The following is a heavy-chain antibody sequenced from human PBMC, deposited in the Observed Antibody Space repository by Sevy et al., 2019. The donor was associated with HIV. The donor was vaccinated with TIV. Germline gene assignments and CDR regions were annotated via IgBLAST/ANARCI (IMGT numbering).Heavy chain of an antibody. CDR3: ARSSLGGFDY. D-gene: IGHD3-16*01. CDR1: GFTFGSYA. J-gene: IGHJ4*02. V-gene: IGHV3-23*01. CDR2: ISNSGGSGGKT. Sequence: GGSLRLSCAVSGFTFGSYAVSWVRQAPGKGLEWVSAISNSGGSGGKTYYADSVKGRFTISRDTSKNTLYLQRNSLRAEDTALYYCARSSLGGFDYWGQGTLVTVSS.